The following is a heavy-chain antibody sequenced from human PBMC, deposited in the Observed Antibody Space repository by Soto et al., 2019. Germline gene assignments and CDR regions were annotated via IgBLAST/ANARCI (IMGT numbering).Heavy chain of an antibody. CDR1: CGSISGYY. D-gene: IGHD3-10*01. CDR2: IYYSGGP. V-gene: IGHV4-59*01. Sequence: SETLSLTCTVSCGSISGYYWTWIRQPPGKGLEWIGYIYYSGGPNYNPSLKSRVTISVDTSKNQFSLKLTSVTAADTAVYYCARGGGAIPSYYYGMDVWGQGTTVPSP. J-gene: IGHJ6*02. CDR3: ARGGGAIPSYYYGMDV.